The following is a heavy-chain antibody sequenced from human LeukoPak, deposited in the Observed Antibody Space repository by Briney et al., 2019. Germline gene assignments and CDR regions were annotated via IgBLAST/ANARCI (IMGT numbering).Heavy chain of an antibody. CDR1: GGTFGSYA. D-gene: IGHD1-7*01. CDR2: IIPIFGTA. V-gene: IGHV1-69*05. CDR3: ARSRTGTTEGWFDP. J-gene: IGHJ5*02. Sequence: ASVKVSCKASGGTFGSYAISWVRQAPGQGLEWMGGIIPIFGTANYAQKFQGRVTITTDESTSTAYMELSSLRSEDTAVYYCARSRTGTTEGWFDPWGQGTLVTVSS.